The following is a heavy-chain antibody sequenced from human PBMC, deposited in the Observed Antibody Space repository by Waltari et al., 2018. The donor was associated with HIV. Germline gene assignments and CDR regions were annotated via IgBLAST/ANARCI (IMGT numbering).Heavy chain of an antibody. CDR2: IIPIFGTA. Sequence: QVQLVQSGAEVKKPGSSVKVSCKASGGTFSSYALSWVRQAPGQGLEWMGGIIPIFGTANYAQKFQGRVTITADESTSTAYMELSSLRSEDMAVYYCAAYYDSSGYSRGLDYWGQGTLVTVSS. CDR3: AAYYDSSGYSRGLDY. J-gene: IGHJ4*02. D-gene: IGHD3-22*01. CDR1: GGTFSSYA. V-gene: IGHV1-69*01.